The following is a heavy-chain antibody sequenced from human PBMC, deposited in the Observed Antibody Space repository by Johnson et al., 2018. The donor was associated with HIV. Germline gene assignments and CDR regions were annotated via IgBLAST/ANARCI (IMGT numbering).Heavy chain of an antibody. J-gene: IGHJ3*02. CDR1: GFTFSSYW. V-gene: IGHV3-33*08. D-gene: IGHD5-18*01. CDR3: ARVSAYSYGWVSPAFDI. CDR2: IWYDGSNK. Sequence: QVQLVESGGGLVQPGGSLRLSCAASGFTFSSYWMHWVRQAPGKGLVWVAVIWYDGSNKYYADSVKGRFTISRDNSKNTLYLQMNSLRVEDTAVYYCARVSAYSYGWVSPAFDIWGQGTMVTVSS.